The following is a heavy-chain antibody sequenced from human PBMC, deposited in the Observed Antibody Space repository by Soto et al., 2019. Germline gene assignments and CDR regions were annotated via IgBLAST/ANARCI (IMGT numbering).Heavy chain of an antibody. D-gene: IGHD6-25*01. Sequence: ASVKVACKASGYTFTSYYIHWVRQAPGQGLEWMAIVNPTGGSTNYAQKFQGRITVTFDTSTSTVFMELNSLRYEDTAVYYCARHLAAGDSWGQGTLVTVSS. CDR2: VNPTGGST. V-gene: IGHV1-46*03. CDR1: GYTFTSYY. J-gene: IGHJ4*02. CDR3: ARHLAAGDS.